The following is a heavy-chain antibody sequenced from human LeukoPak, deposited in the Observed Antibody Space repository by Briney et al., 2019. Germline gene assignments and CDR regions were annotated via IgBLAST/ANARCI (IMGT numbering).Heavy chain of an antibody. D-gene: IGHD2-15*01. J-gene: IGHJ4*02. Sequence: GGSLRLSCAASGFTFSSYAMSWVRQAPGKGLEWVSAISGSGGSTYYADSVKGRFTISRDNSKNTLYLQMNSLRAEDTAVYYCAKGSDWRYCSGIGCQLYFFDYWGQGTLVTVSS. CDR3: AKGSDWRYCSGIGCQLYFFDY. CDR1: GFTFSSYA. V-gene: IGHV3-23*01. CDR2: ISGSGGST.